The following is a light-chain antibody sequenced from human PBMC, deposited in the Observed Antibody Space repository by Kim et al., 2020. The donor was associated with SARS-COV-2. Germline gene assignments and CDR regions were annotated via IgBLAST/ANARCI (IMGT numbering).Light chain of an antibody. V-gene: IGKV3-15*01. CDR3: HQYENWRPVT. CDR2: AAS. CDR1: QTISTN. J-gene: IGKJ4*01. Sequence: EIVMTQSPATLSVSPGDGATLSCRASQTISTNLAWYQQKPGQAPRLLIYAASTRATGIPVRFSGSGSGTDFTLTISSLQSEDFAVYYWHQYENWRPVTFGGGTRGDMK.